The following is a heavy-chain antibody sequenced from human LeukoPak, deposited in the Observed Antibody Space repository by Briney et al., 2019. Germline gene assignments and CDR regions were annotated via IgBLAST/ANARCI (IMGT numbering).Heavy chain of an antibody. Sequence: ASVKVSCKASGYTFTGYYMHWVRQAPGQGLEWMGWISPNSGGTNYAQKFQGRVTMTRDTSISTAYMELSRLRSDDTAVYYCARSKPYGSGSYYLDAFDIWGQGTMVTVSS. CDR1: GYTFTGYY. V-gene: IGHV1-2*02. CDR3: ARSKPYGSGSYYLDAFDI. J-gene: IGHJ3*02. CDR2: ISPNSGGT. D-gene: IGHD3-10*01.